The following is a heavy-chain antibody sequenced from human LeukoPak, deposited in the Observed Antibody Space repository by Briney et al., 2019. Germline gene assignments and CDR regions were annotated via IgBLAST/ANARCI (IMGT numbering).Heavy chain of an antibody. V-gene: IGHV3-7*01. J-gene: IGHJ4*02. D-gene: IGHD5-18*01. CDR3: AREVYSYGSKTTDY. CDR2: IKQDGSEK. CDR1: GFTFNIYA. Sequence: GGSLRLSCVASGFTFNIYAMIWVRQAPGKGLEWVANIKQDGSEKYYVDSVKGRFTISRDNAKNSLYLQMNSLRAEDTAVYYCAREVYSYGSKTTDYWGQGTLVTVSS.